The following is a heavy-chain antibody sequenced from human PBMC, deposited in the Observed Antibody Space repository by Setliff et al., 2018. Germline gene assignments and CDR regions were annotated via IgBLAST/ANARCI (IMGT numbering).Heavy chain of an antibody. V-gene: IGHV4-4*08. CDR3: ARFSSVPGSRFFDY. J-gene: IGHJ4*02. D-gene: IGHD2-2*01. CDR1: GGSISRYH. Sequence: SETLSLTCTVSGGSISRYHWSWIRQPPGKGLEWIGYIQTSGTTNYNPSLKSRVTISVDTSKNTLYLQMDSLRAEDTAIYSCARFSSVPGSRFFDYWGQGALVTVSS. CDR2: IQTSGTT.